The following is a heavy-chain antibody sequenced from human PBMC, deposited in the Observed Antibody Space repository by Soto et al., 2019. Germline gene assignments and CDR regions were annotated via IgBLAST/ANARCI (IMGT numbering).Heavy chain of an antibody. D-gene: IGHD3-22*01. J-gene: IGHJ3*02. CDR2: IICSCSTI. Sequence: PGGSLRLSCVASGFTFDDYGMNWVRQVPGKGLEWVSFIICSCSTIYYADSVKGRFTISRDNAKNSLYLQMNSLRAEDTAVYYCARAADYYDSSGYPNSENYAFDIWGQGTMVTVSS. V-gene: IGHV3-48*04. CDR1: GFTFDDYG. CDR3: ARAADYYDSSGYPNSENYAFDI.